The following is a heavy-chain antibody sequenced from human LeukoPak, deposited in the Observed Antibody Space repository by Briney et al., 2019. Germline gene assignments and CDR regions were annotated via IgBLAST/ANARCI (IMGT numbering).Heavy chain of an antibody. Sequence: PGGSLRLSCAASGFAFSSFAMSWVRQAPGKGLEWVSAISSGGGGTYNADSVKGRFTISRDTSKNTLYLQMNSLRVEDTARYYCAKDFLRWGSGWSGGVDYWGRGALVTVSS. CDR3: AKDFLRWGSGWSGGVDY. CDR1: GFAFSSFA. J-gene: IGHJ4*02. CDR2: ISSGGGGT. D-gene: IGHD6-19*01. V-gene: IGHV3-23*01.